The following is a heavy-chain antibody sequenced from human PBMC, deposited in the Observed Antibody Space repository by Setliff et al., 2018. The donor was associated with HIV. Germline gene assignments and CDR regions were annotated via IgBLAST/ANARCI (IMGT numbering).Heavy chain of an antibody. CDR2: IYPGDSDT. J-gene: IGHJ3*02. V-gene: IGHV5-51*01. CDR3: ARQRSIAARPNSAFDI. Sequence: GESLKISCKGSGYSFTSYWIGWVRQMPGEGLEWMGIIYPGDSDTRYSPSFQGQVTISADKSISTAYLQWSSLKASDTAMYYCARQRSIAARPNSAFDIWGQGTMVTVSS. D-gene: IGHD6-6*01. CDR1: GYSFTSYW.